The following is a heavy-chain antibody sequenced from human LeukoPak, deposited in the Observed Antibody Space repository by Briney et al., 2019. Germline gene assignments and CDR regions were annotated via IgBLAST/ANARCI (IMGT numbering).Heavy chain of an antibody. CDR2: IYHSGST. CDR1: GGSISSGGYY. V-gene: IGHV4-30-2*01. J-gene: IGHJ4*02. CDR3: ARETDLPLEYRDDSSARCDY. Sequence: SQTLSLTCTVSGGSISSGGYYWSWIRQPPGKGLEWIGYIYHSGSTYYNPSLKSRVTISVDGSKNQFSLKLSSVTAADTAVYYCARETDLPLEYRDDSSARCDYWGQGTLVTVSS. D-gene: IGHD3-22*01.